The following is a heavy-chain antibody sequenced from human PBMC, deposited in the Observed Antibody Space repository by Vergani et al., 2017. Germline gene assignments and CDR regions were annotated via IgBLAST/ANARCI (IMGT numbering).Heavy chain of an antibody. Sequence: EVQLVESGGGLVQPGGSLRLSCAASGFTFSSYSMNWVRQAPGQGLEWVSSISSSSSTIYYADSVKGRFTISRDNAKNSLYLQMKSLRAEDTAVYYCARDLGARYDSSGYYYVNDAFDIWGQGTMVTVSS. D-gene: IGHD3-22*01. CDR2: ISSSSSTI. CDR1: GFTFSSYS. CDR3: ARDLGARYDSSGYYYVNDAFDI. V-gene: IGHV3-48*04. J-gene: IGHJ3*02.